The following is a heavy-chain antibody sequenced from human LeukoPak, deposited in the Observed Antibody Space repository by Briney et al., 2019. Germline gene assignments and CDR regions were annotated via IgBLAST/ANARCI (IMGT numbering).Heavy chain of an antibody. V-gene: IGHV3-23*01. J-gene: IGHJ5*01. D-gene: IGHD1-7*01. CDR1: GFIFNNYA. CDR2: ISGSGHGI. CDR3: ARDRVPGTSPKMDS. Sequence: GGSLRLSCAASGFIFNNYAMRWGRQTPGKGLGWVSVISGSGHGIFYMDSVKGRFTISRDNSMNTLYLQMNSLGAEDTALYYCARDRVPGTSPKMDSWGQGTLVTVSS.